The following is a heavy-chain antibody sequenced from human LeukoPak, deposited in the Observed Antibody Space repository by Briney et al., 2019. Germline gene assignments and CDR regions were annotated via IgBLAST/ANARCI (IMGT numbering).Heavy chain of an antibody. D-gene: IGHD6-19*01. CDR1: GFTFSSYA. CDR3: AKDSPPGYSSGWYWFDP. J-gene: IGHJ5*02. CDR2: ISGSGGST. Sequence: GGSLRLSCAASGFTFSSYAMSWVRQAPGKGLEWVSAISGSGGSTYYADSVKGRFTISRDNSKNTLYLQMNSLRAEDTAVYYCAKDSPPGYSSGWYWFDPWGQGTSVTVSS. V-gene: IGHV3-23*01.